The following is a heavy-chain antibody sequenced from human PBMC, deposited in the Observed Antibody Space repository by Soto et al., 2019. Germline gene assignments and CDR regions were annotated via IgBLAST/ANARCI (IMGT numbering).Heavy chain of an antibody. D-gene: IGHD6-19*01. CDR2: ISGSGYGT. CDR3: AKGRSSGWYYFDY. CDR1: AFTFSSYD. V-gene: IGHV3-23*01. Sequence: PGGSLRLCCAASAFTFSSYDMSWVRQAPGKGLKWVSTISGSGYGTYYADSVKGRFTISRDNSKNTLYLQMNSLRAEDTAVYYCAKGRSSGWYYFDYWGQGTLVTVSS. J-gene: IGHJ4*02.